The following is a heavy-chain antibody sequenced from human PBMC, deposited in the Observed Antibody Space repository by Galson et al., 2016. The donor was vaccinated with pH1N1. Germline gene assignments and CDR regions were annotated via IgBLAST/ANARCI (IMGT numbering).Heavy chain of an antibody. Sequence: SVKVSCKASGYTFTDYYIHWVRQAPGQGLEWMGRINPNCGITNYAQKFQGRVTMTRDTSISTAYMELSSLRSDDTAMFYCARRSYGDHHDYWSQGTLVTVSS. D-gene: IGHD4-17*01. CDR1: GYTFTDYY. J-gene: IGHJ4*02. V-gene: IGHV1-2*06. CDR3: ARRSYGDHHDY. CDR2: INPNCGIT.